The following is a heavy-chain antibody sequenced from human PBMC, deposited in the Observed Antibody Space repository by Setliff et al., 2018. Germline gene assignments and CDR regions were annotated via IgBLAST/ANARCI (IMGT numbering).Heavy chain of an antibody. CDR1: GFTFSGSA. CDR3: AITMTTGVDFFDY. J-gene: IGHJ4*02. CDR2: IRSKADSYAT. D-gene: IGHD4-17*01. Sequence: PGGSLRLSCAASGFTFSGSAVYWVRKASGRVLDWVGRIRSKADSYATAYAASVKARFTISRDDSKNTAYLQVNSLKTEDTAVYYCAITMTTGVDFFDYWGQGTLVTVSS. V-gene: IGHV3-73*01.